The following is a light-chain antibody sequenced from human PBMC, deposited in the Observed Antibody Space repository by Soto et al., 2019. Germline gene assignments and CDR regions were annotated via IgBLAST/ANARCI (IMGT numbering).Light chain of an antibody. V-gene: IGLV1-51*01. Sequence: QSVLTQPPSVSAAPGQRVTISCSGSASNIGNYSVSWYQQLPGAAPKLLIYDDNNRPSGIPDRFSGSKSGTSATLGITGLQTGDEADYYCGTWDTSLPACVFGPGTKLTVL. CDR2: DDN. CDR1: ASNIGNYS. CDR3: GTWDTSLPACV. J-gene: IGLJ1*01.